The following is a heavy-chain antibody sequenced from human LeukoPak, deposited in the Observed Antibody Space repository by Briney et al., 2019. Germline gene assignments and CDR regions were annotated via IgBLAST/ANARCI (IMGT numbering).Heavy chain of an antibody. CDR2: IYYSGST. Sequence: SEPLSLTCTVSGGSISSGGYYWSWIRQHPGKGLEWIGYIYYSGSTYYNPSLKSRVTISVDTSKNQFSLKLSSVTAADTAVYYCARDPAGSPTAALGHAFDIWGQGTMATVSS. CDR3: ARDPAGSPTAALGHAFDI. CDR1: GGSISSGGYY. D-gene: IGHD2-2*01. V-gene: IGHV4-31*03. J-gene: IGHJ3*02.